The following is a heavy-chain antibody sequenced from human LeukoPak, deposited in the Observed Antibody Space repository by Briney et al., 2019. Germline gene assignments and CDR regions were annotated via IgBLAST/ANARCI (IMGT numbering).Heavy chain of an antibody. CDR2: INHSGST. J-gene: IGHJ4*02. D-gene: IGHD6-19*01. CDR3: ARMGVADPLDY. CDR1: GGSISSYY. V-gene: IGHV4-34*01. Sequence: SETLSLTCTVSGGSISSYYWSWIRQPPGKGLEWIGEINHSGSTNYNPSLKSRVTISVDTSKNQFSLKLSSVTAADTAVYYCARMGVADPLDYWGQGTLVTVSS.